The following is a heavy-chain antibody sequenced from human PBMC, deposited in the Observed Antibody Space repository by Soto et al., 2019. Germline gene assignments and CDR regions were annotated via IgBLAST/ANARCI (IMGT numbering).Heavy chain of an antibody. CDR2: INHSGST. D-gene: IGHD1-7*01. CDR1: GGSFSGYY. Sequence: SETLSLTCAVYGGSFSGYYWSWIRQPPGKGLEWIGEINHSGSTNYNPSPKSRVTISVDTSKNQFSLKLSSVTAADTAVYYCARVNGWNFYSAVLYYYYGMDVWGQGTTVTSP. CDR3: ARVNGWNFYSAVLYYYYGMDV. J-gene: IGHJ6*02. V-gene: IGHV4-34*01.